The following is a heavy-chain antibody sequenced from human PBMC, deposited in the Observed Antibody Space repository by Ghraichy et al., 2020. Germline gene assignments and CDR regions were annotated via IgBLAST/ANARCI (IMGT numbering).Heavy chain of an antibody. CDR1: GGSISSYY. V-gene: IGHV4-59*01. CDR3: ARDEAPYYYDSSGYYNY. J-gene: IGHJ4*02. Sequence: LSLTCTVSGGSISSYYWSWIRQPPGKGLEWIGYIYYSGSTNYNPSLKSRVTISVDTSKNQFSLKLSSVTAADTAVYYCARDEAPYYYDSSGYYNYWGQGTLVTVSS. CDR2: IYYSGST. D-gene: IGHD3-22*01.